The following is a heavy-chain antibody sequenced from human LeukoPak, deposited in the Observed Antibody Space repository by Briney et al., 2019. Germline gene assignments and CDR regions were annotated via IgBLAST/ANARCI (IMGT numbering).Heavy chain of an antibody. CDR3: ARARPVYGSGSYFNYFDY. D-gene: IGHD3-10*01. V-gene: IGHV1-2*02. CDR1: GYTFTGYY. J-gene: IGHJ4*02. Sequence: ASVKVSCKASGYTFTGYYMHWVRQAPGQGLEWMGWINPNSGGTNYAQKFQGRVTMTRDTSIGTAYMELSRLRSDDTAVYYCARARPVYGSGSYFNYFDYWGQGTLVTVSS. CDR2: INPNSGGT.